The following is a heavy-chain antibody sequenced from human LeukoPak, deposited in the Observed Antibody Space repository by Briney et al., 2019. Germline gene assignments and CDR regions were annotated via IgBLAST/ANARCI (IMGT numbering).Heavy chain of an antibody. CDR3: ARAYDFWRYYYYYMGV. Sequence: PSQTLSLTCTVSGGSISSGSYYWSWIRQPAGKGLEWIGRIYTSGSTNYNPSLKSRVTISVDTSKNQFSLKLSSVTAADTAVYYCARAYDFWRYYYYYMGVWGKGTTVTVSS. D-gene: IGHD3-3*01. J-gene: IGHJ6*03. CDR1: GGSISSGSYY. V-gene: IGHV4-61*02. CDR2: IYTSGST.